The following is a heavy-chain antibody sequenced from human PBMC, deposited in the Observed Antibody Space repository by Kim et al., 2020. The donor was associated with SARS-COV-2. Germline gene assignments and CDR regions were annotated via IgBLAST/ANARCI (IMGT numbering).Heavy chain of an antibody. D-gene: IGHD3-16*01. CDR2: ISAYNGNT. V-gene: IGHV1-18*01. J-gene: IGHJ6*02. CDR1: GYTFTSYG. Sequence: ASVKVSCKASGYTFTSYGIRWVRQAPGQGIEWMGWISAYNGNTNYAQKLQGRVTMTTDTSTSTAYMELRSLRSDDTAVYYCARWYDYVWGSSSHYGMDVWGQGTTVTVSS. CDR3: ARWYDYVWGSSSHYGMDV.